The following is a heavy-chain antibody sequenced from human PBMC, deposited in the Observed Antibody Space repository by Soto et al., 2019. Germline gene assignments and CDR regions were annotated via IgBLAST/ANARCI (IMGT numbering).Heavy chain of an antibody. CDR3: ARDRGVIPYYFDY. D-gene: IGHD3-10*01. J-gene: IGHJ4*02. Sequence: PSETLSLTCTVSGGSVSSGSYYWSWIRQPPGKGLEWIGYIYYSGSTNYNPSLKSRVTMSVDTSKNQFSLKLSSVTAADTAVYYCARDRGVIPYYFDYWGQGTLVTVSS. CDR2: IYYSGST. CDR1: GGSVSSGSYY. V-gene: IGHV4-61*01.